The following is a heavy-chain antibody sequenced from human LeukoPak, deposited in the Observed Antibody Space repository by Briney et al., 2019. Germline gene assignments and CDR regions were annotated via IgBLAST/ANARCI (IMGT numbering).Heavy chain of an antibody. Sequence: GGSLRLSCAASGFTFSSYGMHWVRQAPGKGLEWVAVIWYDGSNKYYADSVKGRFTISRDNSKNTLYLQMNSLRAEDTAVYYCARDSGSYSLFPTNGQYGMDVWGQGTTVTVSS. V-gene: IGHV3-33*01. CDR1: GFTFSSYG. CDR3: ARDSGSYSLFPTNGQYGMDV. J-gene: IGHJ6*02. CDR2: IWYDGSNK. D-gene: IGHD1-26*01.